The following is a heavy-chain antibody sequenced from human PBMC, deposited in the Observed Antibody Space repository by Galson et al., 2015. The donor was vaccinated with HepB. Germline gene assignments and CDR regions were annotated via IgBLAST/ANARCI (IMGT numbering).Heavy chain of an antibody. CDR3: ARLHYGDYDVYWYFDL. D-gene: IGHD4-17*01. J-gene: IGHJ2*01. CDR2: IYPGDSDT. V-gene: IGHV5-51*03. CDR1: GYSSTSYW. Sequence: QSGAEVKKPGESLKISCKGSGYSSTSYWIGWVRQMPGKGLEWMGIIYPGDSDTRYSPSFQGQVTISADKSISTACLQWSSLKASATAMYYCARLHYGDYDVYWYFDLCGRGTLVTASS.